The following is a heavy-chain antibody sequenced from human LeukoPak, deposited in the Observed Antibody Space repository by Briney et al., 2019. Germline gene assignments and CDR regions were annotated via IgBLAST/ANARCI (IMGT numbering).Heavy chain of an antibody. J-gene: IGHJ4*02. V-gene: IGHV4-39*01. D-gene: IGHD2-15*01. CDR1: GGSISSSSYY. CDR2: IYYSGST. Sequence: SETLSLTCTVSGGSISSSSYYWGWIRQPPGKGLEWIGSIYYSGSTYYNPSLKSRVTISVDTSKNQFSLKLSSVTAADTAVYYCARQSVVVVAATEAWFDYCGQETLVTVSS. CDR3: ARQSVVVVAATEAWFDY.